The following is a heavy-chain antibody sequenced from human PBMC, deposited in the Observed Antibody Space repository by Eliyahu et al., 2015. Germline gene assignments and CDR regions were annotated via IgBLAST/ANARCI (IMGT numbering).Heavy chain of an antibody. V-gene: IGHV1-2*02. J-gene: IGHJ4*02. CDR3: ARPYLYGSPFDV. D-gene: IGHD3-10*01. Sequence: QVQLVQSGTEVKKSGASVKVSCKASGHTFTTYYIHWMRQAPGQGLEWMGWINPNTGGTNYAKEFQDRVTMSRDWSTSTSYLELRSLRSNDTAVYYCARPYLYGSPFDVWGQGTLVTVAS. CDR1: GHTFTTYY. CDR2: INPNTGGT.